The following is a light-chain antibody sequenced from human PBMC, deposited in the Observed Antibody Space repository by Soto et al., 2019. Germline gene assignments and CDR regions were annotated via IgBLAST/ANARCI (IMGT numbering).Light chain of an antibody. CDR1: SSDVGGYNY. V-gene: IGLV2-8*01. CDR2: EVN. Sequence: QSVLTQPPSASGTPGQRVTISCTGTSSDVGGYNYVSWYQQHPGKAPKLMIYEVNKRPSGVPDRFSGSKSGNTASLTVSGLQAEDEADYYCSSYAGSRNVFGTGTKVTVL. J-gene: IGLJ1*01. CDR3: SSYAGSRNV.